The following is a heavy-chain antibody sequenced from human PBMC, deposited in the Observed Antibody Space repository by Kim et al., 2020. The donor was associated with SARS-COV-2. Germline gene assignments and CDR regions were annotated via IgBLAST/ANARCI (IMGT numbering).Heavy chain of an antibody. CDR2: IYPGDSDT. CDR1: GYSFTSYW. D-gene: IGHD3-10*01. J-gene: IGHJ3*02. CDR3: ARFPMVRGAEGAFDI. Sequence: GESLKISCKGSGYSFTSYWIGWVRQMPGKGLEWMGIIYPGDSDTRYSPSFQGQVTISADKSISTAYLQWSSLKASDTAMYYCARFPMVRGAEGAFDIWGQGTMVTVSS. V-gene: IGHV5-51*01.